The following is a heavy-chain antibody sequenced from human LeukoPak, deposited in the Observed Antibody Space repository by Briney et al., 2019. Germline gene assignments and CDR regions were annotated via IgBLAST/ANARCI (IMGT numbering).Heavy chain of an antibody. D-gene: IGHD6-19*01. CDR1: GFTFSTEW. Sequence: GGSLRLSCAASGFTFSTEWMGWVHQAPGKGLEWVATMKEEGGNIYYVDSVRGRFTISRDNAKNSLFLQMNSLRADDTAVYYCTRDGCCGWCHDYWGQGTLVTVSS. CDR2: MKEEGGNI. J-gene: IGHJ4*02. V-gene: IGHV3-7*01. CDR3: TRDGCCGWCHDY.